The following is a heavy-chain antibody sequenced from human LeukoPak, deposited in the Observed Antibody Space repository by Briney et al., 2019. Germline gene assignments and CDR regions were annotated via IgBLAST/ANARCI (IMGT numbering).Heavy chain of an antibody. CDR2: ISWNSGSI. CDR3: AKDNRRHYTSGPNPDSLH. CDR1: GFTFNDFA. Sequence: GGSLRLSCAASGFTFNDFAMHWVRQTPGKGLEWVSGISWNSGSIGYADSVKGRFTISRDNAKNSLYLQMNSLRVEDTAFYYCAKDNRRHYTSGPNPDSLHWGQGALVTVSS. V-gene: IGHV3-9*01. D-gene: IGHD6-19*01. J-gene: IGHJ4*02.